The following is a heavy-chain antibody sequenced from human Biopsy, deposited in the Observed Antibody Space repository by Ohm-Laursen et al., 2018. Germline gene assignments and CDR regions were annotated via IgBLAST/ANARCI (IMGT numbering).Heavy chain of an antibody. CDR2: IGGRGGGT. D-gene: IGHD2-15*01. J-gene: IGHJ6*02. Sequence: GSLRLSCSASGLRFSMYAMSWVRQAPGKGLEWVSAIGGRGGGTYYADSVKGRFTISRDDSKNTVYLQMNSLRVEDRAVYYCARPMSRVVAYGMDVWGQGTTVTVSS. V-gene: IGHV3-23*01. CDR3: ARPMSRVVAYGMDV. CDR1: GLRFSMYA.